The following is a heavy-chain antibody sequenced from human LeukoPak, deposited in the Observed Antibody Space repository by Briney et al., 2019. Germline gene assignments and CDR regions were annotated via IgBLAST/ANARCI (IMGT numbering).Heavy chain of an antibody. CDR3: ARGDAFSGDH. V-gene: IGHV3-7*04. J-gene: IGHJ4*02. CDR1: GFTFGNFW. Sequence: PGGSLRLSCVASGFTFGNFWMSWVRHSPGRGLEWVANIHPEGDEEYHVEPVMGRFTISRDNAESSLFLQMNGLRAEDTAVYYCARGDAFSGDHWGQGTLVTVSS. CDR2: IHPEGDEE.